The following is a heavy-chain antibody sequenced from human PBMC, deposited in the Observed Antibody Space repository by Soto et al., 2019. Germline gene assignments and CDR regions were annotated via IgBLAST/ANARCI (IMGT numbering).Heavy chain of an antibody. CDR1: GFTFSSYA. V-gene: IGHV3-23*01. J-gene: IGHJ4*02. CDR3: XXXXRHXDFWXXHY. CDR2: ISGSGGST. Sequence: EVQXLESGGGLVQPGGSLRLSCAASGFTFSSYAMSWVRQAPGKGLEWVSAISGSGGSTYYADSVXGXXXXXXDNXXXXXXXXXXXXXXXXXXXXXXXXXXRHXDFWXXHYWGQGTLVTVSS. D-gene: IGHD3-3*01.